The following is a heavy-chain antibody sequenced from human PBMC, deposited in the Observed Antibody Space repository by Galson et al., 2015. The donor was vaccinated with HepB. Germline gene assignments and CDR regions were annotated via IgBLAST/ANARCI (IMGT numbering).Heavy chain of an antibody. CDR2: IRSKANSYAT. CDR1: GFTFSGSA. Sequence: SLRLSCAASGFTFSGSAMHWVRQASGKGLEWVGRIRSKANSYATAYAASVKGRFTISRDDSKNTAYLQMNSLKTEDTAVYYCTRPLYSSSWYVFDCWGQGTLVTVSS. V-gene: IGHV3-73*01. CDR3: TRPLYSSSWYVFDC. D-gene: IGHD6-13*01. J-gene: IGHJ4*02.